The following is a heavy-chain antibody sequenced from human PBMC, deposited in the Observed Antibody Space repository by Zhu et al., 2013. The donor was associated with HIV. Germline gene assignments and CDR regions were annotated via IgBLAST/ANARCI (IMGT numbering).Heavy chain of an antibody. V-gene: IGHV4-34*01. CDR2: INHSGST. Sequence: QVQLQQWGAGLLKPSETLSLTCAVYGGSFSGYYWSWIRQPPGKGLEWIGEINHSGSTNYNPSLKSRVTISVDTSKNQFSLKLRSVTAADTAVYYCARAPTAEYSGAWFVNRVNYYYMDVWGQRHHGHRLL. D-gene: IGHD6-19*01. CDR1: GGSFSGYY. J-gene: IGHJ6*03. CDR3: ARAPTAEYSGAWFVNRVNYYYMDV.